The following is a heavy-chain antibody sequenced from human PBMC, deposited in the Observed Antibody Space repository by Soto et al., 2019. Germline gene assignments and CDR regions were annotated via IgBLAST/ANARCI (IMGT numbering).Heavy chain of an antibody. CDR3: ATAPRKLELLPREIDYYYYYYMDV. Sequence: SVKVSCKASGFTFTSSAVQWVRQARGQRLEWIGWIVVGSGNTNYAQKFQERVTITRDMSTSTAYMELSSLRSEDTAVYYCATAPRKLELLPREIDYYYYYYMDVWGKGTTVTVSS. D-gene: IGHD1-7*01. CDR1: GFTFTSSA. V-gene: IGHV1-58*01. CDR2: IVVGSGNT. J-gene: IGHJ6*03.